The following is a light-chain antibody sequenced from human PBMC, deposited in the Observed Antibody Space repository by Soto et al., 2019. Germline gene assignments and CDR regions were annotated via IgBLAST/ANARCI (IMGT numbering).Light chain of an antibody. CDR1: QTIGKN. CDR3: QQSYTTPLT. J-gene: IGKJ4*01. V-gene: IGKV1-39*01. Sequence: DIQMTQSPSSLSASVGDRVTITCRASQTIGKNLNWYQQEPGKAPKLLIYAASTLQSGVPSRFIGSGSGTDFTLTISGLQSEDFATYYCQQSYTTPLTFGGGTKVDIK. CDR2: AAS.